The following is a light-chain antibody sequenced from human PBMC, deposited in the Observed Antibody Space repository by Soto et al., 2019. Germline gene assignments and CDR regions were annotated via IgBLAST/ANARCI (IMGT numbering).Light chain of an antibody. CDR1: QSVSSSY. CDR3: QQYGSSPPIT. CDR2: GAS. J-gene: IGKJ5*01. Sequence: EIVLTQSPGTLSLSPGERATLSCRASQSVSSSYLAWYQQKPGQAPRLLIYGASSRATGIPDRFSGSGSGTDFTVTNSRLEPEDFAVYYWQQYGSSPPITFGQGTRLEIK. V-gene: IGKV3-20*01.